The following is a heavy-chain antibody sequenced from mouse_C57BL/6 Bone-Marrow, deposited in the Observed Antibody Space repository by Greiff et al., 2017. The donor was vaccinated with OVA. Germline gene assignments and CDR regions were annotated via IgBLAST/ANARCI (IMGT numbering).Heavy chain of an antibody. V-gene: IGHV1-66*01. CDR1: GYSFTSYY. CDR2: LYPGSGNT. Sequence: QVQLQQPGPELVKPGASVKISCKASGYSFTSYYIHWVKQRPGQGLEWIGWLYPGSGNTKYNEQFKGKATLTVDTSSSTAYMQLISLTSEDSAVYYCARSTMFTSVDYWGQGTTLTVSS. D-gene: IGHD2-2*01. J-gene: IGHJ2*01. CDR3: ARSTMFTSVDY.